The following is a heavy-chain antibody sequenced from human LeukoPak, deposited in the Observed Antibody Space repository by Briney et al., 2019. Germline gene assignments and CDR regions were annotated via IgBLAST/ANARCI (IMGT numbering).Heavy chain of an antibody. Sequence: ASVKVSCKASGYTFTGYYMHWVRPALGQGLEWMGWINPNSGGTKYAQKFQGRDTMTRDTSISTAYMELSRLRSDDTAVYYCAREREVFCSGGSCYPAGGMDVWDQGTTVTVSS. CDR1: GYTFTGYY. D-gene: IGHD2-15*01. V-gene: IGHV1-2*02. CDR3: AREREVFCSGGSCYPAGGMDV. J-gene: IGHJ6*02. CDR2: INPNSGGT.